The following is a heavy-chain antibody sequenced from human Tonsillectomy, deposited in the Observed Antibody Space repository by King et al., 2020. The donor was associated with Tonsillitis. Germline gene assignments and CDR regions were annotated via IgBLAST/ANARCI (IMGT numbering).Heavy chain of an antibody. J-gene: IGHJ5*02. CDR3: TRAKGGGDCCPNWFDP. CDR1: GFTFGDYA. D-gene: IGHD2-21*02. V-gene: IGHV3-49*03. CDR2: IRSKAYGGTT. Sequence: VQLVESGGGLVQPGRSLRLSCTASGFTFGDYAMSWFRQAPGKGLEWVGFIRSKAYGGTTEYAASVKGRFTISRDDSKSIAYLQMNSLKTGDTAVYYCTRAKGGGDCCPNWFDPWGQGTLVTVSS.